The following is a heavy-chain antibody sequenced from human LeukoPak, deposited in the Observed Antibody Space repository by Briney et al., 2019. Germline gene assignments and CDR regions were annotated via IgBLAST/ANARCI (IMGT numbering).Heavy chain of an antibody. CDR3: AKVGYSYGHS. CDR2: IRYDGSNK. D-gene: IGHD5-18*01. Sequence: GGSLRLSCAASGFTFSSYGMHWVRQAPGNGLEWVAFIRYDGSNKYCADSVKGRFTISRDNSKNTLYLQMNSLRAEDTAVYYCAKVGYSYGHSWGQGTLVTVSS. V-gene: IGHV3-30*02. CDR1: GFTFSSYG. J-gene: IGHJ4*02.